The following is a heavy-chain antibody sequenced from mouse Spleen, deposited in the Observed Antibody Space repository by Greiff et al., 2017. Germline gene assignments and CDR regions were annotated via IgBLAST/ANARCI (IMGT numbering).Heavy chain of an antibody. V-gene: IGHV3-6*01. CDR2: ISYDGSN. J-gene: IGHJ2*01. CDR3: ARGRDGYLFDY. D-gene: IGHD2-3*01. CDR1: GYSITSGYY. Sequence: VQLKESGPGLVKPSQSLSLTCSVTGYSITSGYYWNWIRQFPGNKLEWMGYISYDGSNNYNPSLKNRISITRDTSKNQFFLKLNSVTTEDTATYYCARGRDGYLFDYWGQGTTLTVSS.